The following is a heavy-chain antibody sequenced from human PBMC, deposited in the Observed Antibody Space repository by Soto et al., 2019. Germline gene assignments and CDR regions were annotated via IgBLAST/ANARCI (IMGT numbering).Heavy chain of an antibody. J-gene: IGHJ3*02. CDR3: ARQETIFGVVIMSAGAFDI. CDR2: IYYSGST. CDR1: GGSISSSSYY. V-gene: IGHV4-39*01. Sequence: QLQLQESGPGLVKPSETLSLTCTVSGGSISSSSYYWGWIRQPPGKGLEWIGSIYYSGSTYYNPSLKSRVTISVDTSKNQFSLKLSSVTAADTAVYYCARQETIFGVVIMSAGAFDIWGQGTMVTVSS. D-gene: IGHD3-3*01.